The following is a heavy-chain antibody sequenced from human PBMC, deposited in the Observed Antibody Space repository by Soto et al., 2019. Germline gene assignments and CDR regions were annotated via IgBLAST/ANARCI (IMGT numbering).Heavy chain of an antibody. D-gene: IGHD3-22*01. V-gene: IGHV3-49*01. CDR1: GFTFGDYA. CDR2: IRSKAYGGTT. Sequence: PGGSLRLSCTASGFTFGDYAMSWFRQAPGKGLEWVGFIRSKAYGGTTEYTASVKGRFTISRDDSKSIAYLQMNSLKTEDTAVYYCTTIYYDSSGLRFDYWGQGTLVTVSS. CDR3: TTIYYDSSGLRFDY. J-gene: IGHJ4*02.